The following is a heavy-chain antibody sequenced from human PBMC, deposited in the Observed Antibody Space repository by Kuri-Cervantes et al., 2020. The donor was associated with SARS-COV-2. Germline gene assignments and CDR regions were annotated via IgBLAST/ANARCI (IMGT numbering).Heavy chain of an antibody. D-gene: IGHD2-21*01. CDR2: ISYDGKNK. V-gene: IGHV3-30*18. Sequence: GESLKISCAASGFNFSTTDMHWVRQAPGKGLEWVTFISYDGKNKKCMASGKGRFTISRDNSQSTLHLQMKSLRDEDTAIYYCAKDRAGVHDFWGQGTLVTVSS. CDR1: GFNFSTTD. CDR3: AKDRAGVHDF. J-gene: IGHJ4*02.